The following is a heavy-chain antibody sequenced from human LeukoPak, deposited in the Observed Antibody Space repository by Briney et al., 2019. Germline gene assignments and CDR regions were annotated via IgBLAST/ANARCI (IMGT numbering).Heavy chain of an antibody. CDR3: ARDRSLSSFGELFL. V-gene: IGHV3-30*01. J-gene: IGHJ4*02. Sequence: PGRSLRLSCAASGFTFRTYAVHWVRQAPGKGLEWVAVTSYDGTNKYYADSVKGRFTISRDNSKNTLYLQMNTLRSEDTALYYCARDRSLSSFGELFLWGQGTLVTVSS. CDR2: TSYDGTNK. CDR1: GFTFRTYA. D-gene: IGHD3-10*01.